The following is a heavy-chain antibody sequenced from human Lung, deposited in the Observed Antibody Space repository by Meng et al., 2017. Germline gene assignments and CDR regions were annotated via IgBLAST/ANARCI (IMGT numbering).Heavy chain of an antibody. Sequence: QVQLVQFGAAVKKPGASAKFSCKAPGYIFTSYAIHWVRQAPGQRLEWMGWINAGNGYTKYSQKFQGGVTITRDTSASTAYMELSNLTSEDTAVYYCARSPNYSGSGSYYKGWFDPWGQGTLVTVSS. CDR3: ARSPNYSGSGSYYKGWFDP. V-gene: IGHV1-3*01. J-gene: IGHJ5*02. CDR2: INAGNGYT. CDR1: GYIFTSYA. D-gene: IGHD3-10*01.